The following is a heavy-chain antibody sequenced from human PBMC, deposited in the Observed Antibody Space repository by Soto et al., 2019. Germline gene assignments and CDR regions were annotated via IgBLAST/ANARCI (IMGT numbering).Heavy chain of an antibody. Sequence: EGSLRLSCAASGFTFSRFDMSWVRQAPGKGLQWVAGISLGGGSTYYTDSVKGRFTISRDNSQNTLYLQMNSLRGEDTAVYYCAKTVSIAVVAAPNFDSWGQGTLVTVS. CDR1: GFTFSRFD. V-gene: IGHV3-23*01. CDR2: ISLGGGST. J-gene: IGHJ4*02. D-gene: IGHD2-15*01. CDR3: AKTVSIAVVAAPNFDS.